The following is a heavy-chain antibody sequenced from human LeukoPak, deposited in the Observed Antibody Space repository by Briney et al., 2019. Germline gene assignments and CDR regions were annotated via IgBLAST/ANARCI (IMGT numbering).Heavy chain of an antibody. CDR3: AKEGRWFGELLERYYFDY. V-gene: IGHV4-30-2*01. D-gene: IGHD3-10*01. Sequence: SETLSLTCGVSGVSVGSGGYSWTWIRQPPGKGLEWIGYIYHSGSSYYNPSLRSRVTIPMDRSKNEFSLRLTSVTAADTAVYHCAKEGRWFGELLERYYFDYWGQGTLVTVSS. CDR1: GVSVGSGGYS. J-gene: IGHJ4*02. CDR2: IYHSGSS.